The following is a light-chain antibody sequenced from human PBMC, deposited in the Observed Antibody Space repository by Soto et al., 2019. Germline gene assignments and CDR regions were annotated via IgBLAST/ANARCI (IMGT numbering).Light chain of an antibody. CDR1: QSVSSN. CDR3: QQYNNWPPLT. V-gene: IGKV3-15*01. CDR2: GAS. J-gene: IGKJ4*01. Sequence: EIVMTQSPATLSMSPGERATLSCRASQSVSSNLAWYQQKPGQAPRLLIYGASTRATGIPARFSGSGSGTEFTLTISSLQSEDFAVYYCQQYNNWPPLTFGRGT.